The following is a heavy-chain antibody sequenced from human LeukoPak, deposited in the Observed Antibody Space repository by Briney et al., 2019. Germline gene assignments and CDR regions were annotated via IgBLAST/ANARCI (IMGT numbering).Heavy chain of an antibody. Sequence: GGSLRLSCAASGFTFNAYSMHWVRQAPGNGLEWVAFIRYTGSNQYYADSVKGRFTIPRDNSKNTLYLQMNSLRAEDTAVYYCARAFGLYSDNGEWFDPWGQGTLVTVSS. CDR2: IRYTGSNQ. D-gene: IGHD3/OR15-3a*01. J-gene: IGHJ5*02. CDR1: GFTFNAYS. V-gene: IGHV3-30*02. CDR3: ARAFGLYSDNGEWFDP.